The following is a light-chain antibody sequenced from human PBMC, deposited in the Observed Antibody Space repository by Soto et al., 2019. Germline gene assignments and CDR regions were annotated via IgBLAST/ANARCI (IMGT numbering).Light chain of an antibody. CDR2: DVS. J-gene: IGLJ2*01. CDR3: SSYASSNAQL. CDR1: SSDIGRYNY. V-gene: IGLV2-14*03. Sequence: QSALTQPASLSGTPGQSITVSCIGTSSDIGRYNYVSWYQQHPGRAPKLIIRDVSSRPSGVPTRFSGSKSGNSASLTISGLQVEDEAYYFCSSYASSNAQLFGGGTKVTVL.